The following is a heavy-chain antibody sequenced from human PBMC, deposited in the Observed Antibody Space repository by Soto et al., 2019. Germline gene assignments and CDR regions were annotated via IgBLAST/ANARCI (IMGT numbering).Heavy chain of an antibody. V-gene: IGHV1-24*01. CDR2: FDPEDGET. D-gene: IGHD3-3*01. Sequence: ASVKVSCKVSGYTLTELSMHWVRQAPGKGLEWMGGFDPEDGETIYAQKFQGRVTMTEDTSTDTAYMELSSLRSEVTAVYYCATVAWFYDFWSGHPSPYYFDYWGQGTLVTVSS. CDR1: GYTLTELS. CDR3: ATVAWFYDFWSGHPSPYYFDY. J-gene: IGHJ4*02.